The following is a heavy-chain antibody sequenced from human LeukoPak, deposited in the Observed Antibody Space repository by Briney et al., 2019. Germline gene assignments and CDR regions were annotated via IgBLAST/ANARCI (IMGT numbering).Heavy chain of an antibody. CDR1: GGSISNYY. CDR3: ARSKYGDYVDY. D-gene: IGHD4-17*01. CDR2: IYYSGST. V-gene: IGHV4-59*08. Sequence: SETPSLTCTVSGGSISNYYWSWIRQPPGKGLEWIGYIYYSGSTNYNPSLKSRVTISINTSKNQFSLKLSSVTAADTAVYYCARSKYGDYVDYWGQGTLVTVSS. J-gene: IGHJ4*02.